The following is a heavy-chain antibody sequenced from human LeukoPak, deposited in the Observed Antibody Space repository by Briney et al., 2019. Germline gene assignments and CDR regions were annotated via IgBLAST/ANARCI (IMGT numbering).Heavy chain of an antibody. CDR1: GGTFSSYA. V-gene: IGHV1-69*13. J-gene: IGHJ4*02. D-gene: IGHD2-15*01. Sequence: GASVTVSCKASGGTFSSYAISWVRQAPGQGLEWMGGIIPIFGTANYAQKFQGRVTITADESTSTAYMELSSLRSEDTAVYYCARDSPGYCSGGSCFGYWGQGTLVTVSS. CDR3: ARDSPGYCSGGSCFGY. CDR2: IIPIFGTA.